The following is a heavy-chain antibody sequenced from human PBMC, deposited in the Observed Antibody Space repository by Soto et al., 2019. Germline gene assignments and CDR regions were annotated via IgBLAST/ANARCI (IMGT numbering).Heavy chain of an antibody. CDR1: GFTFSGYS. J-gene: IGHJ4*02. V-gene: IGHV3-48*02. D-gene: IGHD2-8*02. CDR2: ISPTGSAV. Sequence: GGSLKLSCAASGFTFSGYSMNWVRQAPGKGLEWVSYISPTGSAVYYADSVRGRFTISRDNAKNSLYLQMTSLRDEDTAIYYCARENPTGAHNTIDYWGQGTLVTVSS. CDR3: ARENPTGAHNTIDY.